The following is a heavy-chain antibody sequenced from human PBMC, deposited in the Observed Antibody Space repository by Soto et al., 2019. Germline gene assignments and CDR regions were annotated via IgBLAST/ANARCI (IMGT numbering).Heavy chain of an antibody. V-gene: IGHV4-4*09. CDR2: AYPRGST. D-gene: IGHD6-19*01. J-gene: IGHJ5*02. CDR1: GGSISSYS. CDR3: ARVAGSGWYDA. Sequence: SETLSLTCTVSGGSISSYSWSWIRQPPGKGLEWIGTAYPRGSTYYDPSLKSRVTISLDLSKNQFPLNLNSVTAADTAVYYCARVAGSGWYDAWGQGTLVTVSS.